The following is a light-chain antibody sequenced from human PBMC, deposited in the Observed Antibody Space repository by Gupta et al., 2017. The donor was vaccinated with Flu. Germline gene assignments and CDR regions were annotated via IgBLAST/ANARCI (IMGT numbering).Light chain of an antibody. J-gene: IGKJ2*03. Sequence: DIQMTQSPSSLSASVGDRVIITCRASQGIRNNLGWYQQKPGKAPKRLIYPASNLQSGGPPRFSGSGSGTEFTLTINNLQPEDFATYYCLQYNNFLYSFGQGTKLEIK. CDR3: LQYNNFLYS. CDR1: QGIRNN. V-gene: IGKV1-17*02. CDR2: PAS.